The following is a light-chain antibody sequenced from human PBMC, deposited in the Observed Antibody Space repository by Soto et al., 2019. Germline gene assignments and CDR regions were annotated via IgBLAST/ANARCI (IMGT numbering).Light chain of an antibody. CDR3: CSYAGSYTPVV. J-gene: IGLJ2*01. Sequence: QSALTQPRSVSGSPGQSVTISCTGTSSDVGGYNYVSWYQQHPGKAPKLMLYDVSKPPSGVPDRFSGSKSGNAASLTISGLQDDDEADYCCCSYAGSYTPVVFGGGTKLTVL. CDR2: DVS. V-gene: IGLV2-11*01. CDR1: SSDVGGYNY.